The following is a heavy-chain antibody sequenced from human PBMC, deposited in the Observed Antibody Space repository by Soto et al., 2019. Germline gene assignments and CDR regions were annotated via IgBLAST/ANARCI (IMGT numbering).Heavy chain of an antibody. V-gene: IGHV1-18*01. Sequence: GASVKXSCKASGYTFTSYGISWVRQAPGQGLEWMGWISAYNGNTNYAQKLQGRVTMTTDTSTSTAYMELRSLRSDDTAVYYCARDVRLSTSWPRRFDYWGQGTLVTVSS. CDR1: GYTFTSYG. D-gene: IGHD2-2*01. CDR3: ARDVRLSTSWPRRFDY. J-gene: IGHJ4*02. CDR2: ISAYNGNT.